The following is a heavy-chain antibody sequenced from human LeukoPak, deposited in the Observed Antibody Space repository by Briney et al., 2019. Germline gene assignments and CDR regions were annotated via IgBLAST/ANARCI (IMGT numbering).Heavy chain of an antibody. V-gene: IGHV3-23*01. D-gene: IGHD3-10*01. CDR3: AKYTSGTSYRGLDQ. CDR1: GLTVSSYA. CDR2: IIGSAVNT. J-gene: IGHJ4*02. Sequence: PGESLRLSCGASGLTVSSYAMSWVRQAPGKGLEWVSTIIGSAVNTYYADSVKGRFTISRDDSKNTVYLQMNSLRVEDTAVYSCAKYTSGTSYRGLDQWGQGTLVTVSS.